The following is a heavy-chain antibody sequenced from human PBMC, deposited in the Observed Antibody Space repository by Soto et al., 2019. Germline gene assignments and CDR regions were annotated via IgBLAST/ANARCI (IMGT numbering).Heavy chain of an antibody. CDR1: GFTFSRYA. J-gene: IGHJ4*02. V-gene: IGHV3-23*01. CDR3: ASRSSGWYFDY. D-gene: IGHD6-19*01. Sequence: EVQLLESGGGLVQPGGSLRLSCAASGFTFSRYAMNWVRQAPGKGLEWVSVISGSGGSTYYADSVKGRFTISRDNSKNTLYLQMNSLRVEDTAVYYCASRSSGWYFDYWGQGTLVTVSS. CDR2: ISGSGGST.